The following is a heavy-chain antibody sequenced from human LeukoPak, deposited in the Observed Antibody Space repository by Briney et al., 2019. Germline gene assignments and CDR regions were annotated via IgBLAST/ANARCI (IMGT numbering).Heavy chain of an antibody. CDR1: GFTFSSYA. CDR2: ISASGGST. CDR3: AKDMELAS. D-gene: IGHD1-26*01. V-gene: IGHV3-23*01. Sequence: GGSLRLSCAASGFTFSSYAMSWVRQAPGKGLEWVSSISASGGSTYYADSVKGRFTISRDNSKNTLYLQMNNLRGEDTAEYYCAKDMELASWGQGTLVTVSS. J-gene: IGHJ5*02.